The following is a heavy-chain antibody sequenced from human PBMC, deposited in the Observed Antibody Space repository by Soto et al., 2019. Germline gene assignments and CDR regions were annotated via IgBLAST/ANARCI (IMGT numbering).Heavy chain of an antibody. J-gene: IGHJ4*02. D-gene: IGHD3-16*01. CDR1: GFTFTSYA. CDR3: AKEGDRISVNKPLDS. V-gene: IGHV3-23*01. Sequence: GGSLRLSCSASGFTFTSYAMCWVRQAPGKGLEWVSSISVSGDRTFYADSVTGRFTISRANSRKSLHLQMNSLRAEDAAVYYWAKEGDRISVNKPLDSRGQGTLVTVAS. CDR2: ISVSGDRT.